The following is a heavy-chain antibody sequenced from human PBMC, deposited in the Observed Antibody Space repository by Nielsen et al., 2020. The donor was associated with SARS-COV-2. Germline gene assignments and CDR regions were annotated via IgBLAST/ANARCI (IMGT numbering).Heavy chain of an antibody. CDR2: IRSKAETYAT. CDR1: GFTFSGSA. CDR3: TRQLLVGATPPDY. D-gene: IGHD1-26*01. V-gene: IGHV3-73*01. Sequence: GESLKISCAASGFTFSGSAMHWVRRASGKGLEWVGRIRSKAETYATSYAASVKGRFTISRDDSKNTAYLQMNSLKTEDTAVYYCTRQLLVGATPPDYWGQGTLVTVSS. J-gene: IGHJ4*02.